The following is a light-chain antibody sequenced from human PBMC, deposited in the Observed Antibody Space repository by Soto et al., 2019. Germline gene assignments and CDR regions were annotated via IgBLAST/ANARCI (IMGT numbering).Light chain of an antibody. Sequence: EIVLTQSPGTLSLSPGERATLSCRASQSVSSSYLAWYQQKPGQAPRLLIYGASSRATGIPDRFSGSGSGTDFTLTISSLQPEDFAAYYCQQAHRFPPTFGQGTKVDIK. CDR3: QQAHRFPPT. CDR1: QSVSSSY. V-gene: IGKV3-20*01. J-gene: IGKJ1*01. CDR2: GAS.